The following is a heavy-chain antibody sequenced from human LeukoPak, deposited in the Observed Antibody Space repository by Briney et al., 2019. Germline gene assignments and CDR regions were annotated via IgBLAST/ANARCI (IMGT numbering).Heavy chain of an antibody. Sequence: GGSLRLSCAASGFTVSSSYMIWVRQAPGKGLEWVSLIYSGGSTYYADSVKGRFTISRDNSKNTLYLQMNSLRAEDTAVYYCAELGITMIGGVWGKGTTVTISS. CDR2: IYSGGST. J-gene: IGHJ6*04. V-gene: IGHV3-66*01. CDR1: GFTVSSSY. D-gene: IGHD3-10*02. CDR3: AELGITMIGGV.